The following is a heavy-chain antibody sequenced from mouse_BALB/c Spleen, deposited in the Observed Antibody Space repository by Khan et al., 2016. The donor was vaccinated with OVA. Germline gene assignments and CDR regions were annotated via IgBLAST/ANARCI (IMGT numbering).Heavy chain of an antibody. J-gene: IGHJ2*01. Sequence: EVELVESGPGLVKPSQSLSLTCTVTGYSITSGYGWNWIRQFPGNILEWMGYISYSGSTNYNPSLKSRISITRDTSKNQFFLQLNSVTTEDTATYDCARTARIKYWGQGTTLTVSS. CDR1: GYSITSGYG. CDR3: ARTARIKY. D-gene: IGHD1-2*01. V-gene: IGHV3-2*02. CDR2: ISYSGST.